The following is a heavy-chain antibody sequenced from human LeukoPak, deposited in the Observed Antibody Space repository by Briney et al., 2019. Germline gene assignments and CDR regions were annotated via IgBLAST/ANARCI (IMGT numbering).Heavy chain of an antibody. CDR2: IYYSGST. CDR1: GGPISSGGYY. V-gene: IGHV4-31*03. CDR3: ARVGYWAYFDY. Sequence: SETLSLTCTVSGGPISSGGYYWSWIRQHPGKGLEWIGYIYYSGSTYYNPSLKSRVTISVDTSKNQFSLKLSSVTAADTAVYYCARVGYWAYFDYWGQGTLVTVSS. D-gene: IGHD5-18*01. J-gene: IGHJ4*02.